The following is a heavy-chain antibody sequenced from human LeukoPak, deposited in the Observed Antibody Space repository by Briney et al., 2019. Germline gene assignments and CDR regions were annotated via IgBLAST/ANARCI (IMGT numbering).Heavy chain of an antibody. Sequence: GGSLRLSCAASGFTFDDYGMSWVRQAPGKGLEWVSGINWNGGSTGYADSVKGRFTIPRDNAKNSLYVQMNSLRDEDTALYYCARGGDSSGGYYFDYWGQGTLVPVSS. D-gene: IGHD6-25*01. V-gene: IGHV3-20*04. CDR2: INWNGGST. CDR1: GFTFDDYG. CDR3: ARGGDSSGGYYFDY. J-gene: IGHJ4*02.